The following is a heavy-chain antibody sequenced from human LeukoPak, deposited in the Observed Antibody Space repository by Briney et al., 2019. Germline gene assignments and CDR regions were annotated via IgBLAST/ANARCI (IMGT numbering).Heavy chain of an antibody. J-gene: IGHJ4*02. V-gene: IGHV4-61*02. Sequence: SQTLSLTCTVSDGSISSGSYYWSWIRQPAGKGLEWIGRIYTSGSTNYNPSLKSRVTISVDTSKNQFSLKLSSVTAADTAVYYCARVAVGKLDYWGQGTLVTVSS. CDR2: IYTSGST. CDR1: DGSISSGSYY. CDR3: ARVAVGKLDY. D-gene: IGHD2-21*01.